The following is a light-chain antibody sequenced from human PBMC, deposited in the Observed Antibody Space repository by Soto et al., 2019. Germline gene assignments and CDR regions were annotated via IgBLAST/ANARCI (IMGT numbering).Light chain of an antibody. CDR3: QQYNSIPAT. Sequence: DIPMTQSPSTLSASVGDRVTITCRASQSISSWLAWYQQKPGKAPKLLIYDASSLESGVPSRFSGSGSGTEFTLTISSLQPDDFATYYCQQYNSIPATFGQGTKLEIK. CDR2: DAS. V-gene: IGKV1-5*01. J-gene: IGKJ2*01. CDR1: QSISSW.